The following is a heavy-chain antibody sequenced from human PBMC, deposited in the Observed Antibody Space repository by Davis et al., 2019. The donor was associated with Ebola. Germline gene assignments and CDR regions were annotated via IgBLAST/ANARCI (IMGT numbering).Heavy chain of an antibody. CDR2: INAGNGNT. CDR3: ARDSVRYYDSSGYCGY. Sequence: ASVKVSCKAAGYTFTSYAMHWVRQAPGQRLEWMGWINAGNGNTKYSHKFQGRVTITRDTSASTAYMELSSLRSEDTAVYYCARDSVRYYDSSGYCGYWGQGTLVTVSS. D-gene: IGHD3-22*01. V-gene: IGHV1-3*01. CDR1: GYTFTSYA. J-gene: IGHJ4*02.